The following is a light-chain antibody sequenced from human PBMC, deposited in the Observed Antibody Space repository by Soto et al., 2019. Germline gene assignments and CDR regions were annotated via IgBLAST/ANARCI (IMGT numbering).Light chain of an antibody. CDR3: QQSNSYPCT. Sequence: DIQMTQSPSTLSASVGDRVTITCRASQSISSWLAWYQQKPGKAPKVLIYKASNLESGVPSRFSGSGSGTEFTLTISSLQPDEFATYYCQQSNSYPCTFGQGTKLEIK. CDR1: QSISSW. V-gene: IGKV1-5*03. J-gene: IGKJ2*02. CDR2: KAS.